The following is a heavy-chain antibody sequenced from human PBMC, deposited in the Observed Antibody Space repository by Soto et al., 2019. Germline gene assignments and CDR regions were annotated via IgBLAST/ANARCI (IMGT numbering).Heavy chain of an antibody. CDR1: GFSFSSFA. CDR2: IGDSGAST. V-gene: IGHV3-23*01. Sequence: EVLLLESGGGLVQPGGSLRLSCEASGFSFSSFAMNWVRQAPGKGLEWVSPIGDSGASTYYADSVKGRFTISRDNSRNTLYLQLNSLRAEDTAVYYCAKGVELDVWGNGTTVTVSS. D-gene: IGHD1-26*01. CDR3: AKGVELDV. J-gene: IGHJ6*04.